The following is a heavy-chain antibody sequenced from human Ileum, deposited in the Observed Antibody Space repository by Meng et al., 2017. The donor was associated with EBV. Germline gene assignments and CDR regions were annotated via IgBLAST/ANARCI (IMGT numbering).Heavy chain of an antibody. V-gene: IGHV4-34*01. CDR1: GGSFRGNY. CDR3: RNAFCSAAAGCSDY. Sequence: QVQPQQWGAGLLKPSETLSITCADYGGSFRGNYWSWIRQSPGKRLEWIGEINESGSTNYNPSLKSRVTILMDTSKNQFSLKLTSVTAADAAVYYCRNAFCSAAAGCSDYWGQGTLVTVSS. CDR2: INESGST. D-gene: IGHD2-15*01. J-gene: IGHJ4*02.